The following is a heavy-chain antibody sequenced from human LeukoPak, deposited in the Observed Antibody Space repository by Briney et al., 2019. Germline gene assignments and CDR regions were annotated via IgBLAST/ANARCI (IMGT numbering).Heavy chain of an antibody. CDR1: SVSMNEYY. J-gene: IGHJ4*02. CDR2: SSYSGAT. Sequence: SETLSLTCTVSSVSMNEYYWSWLRQSPGKGLEWIGFSSYSGATNYAPSLTSRVIISVDTSNNQVSLRLSSVTAADTAIYYCATAKFPYYYFDFWGQGILVTVSS. CDR3: ATAKFPYYYFDF. V-gene: IGHV4-59*08. D-gene: IGHD2-21*01.